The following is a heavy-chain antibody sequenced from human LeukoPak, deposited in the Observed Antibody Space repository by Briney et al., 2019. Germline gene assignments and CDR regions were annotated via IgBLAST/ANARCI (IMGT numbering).Heavy chain of an antibody. CDR3: ARDHCSGGSCYSGSLDY. CDR1: GYTFTAYY. J-gene: IGHJ4*02. D-gene: IGHD2-15*01. Sequence: DSVKVSCKASGYTFTAYYMHWVRQAPGQGLEWMGWINPNSGGTNYAQKFQGRVTMTRDTSISTAYMELSRLRSDDTAVYYCARDHCSGGSCYSGSLDYWGQGTLVNVSS. V-gene: IGHV1-2*02. CDR2: INPNSGGT.